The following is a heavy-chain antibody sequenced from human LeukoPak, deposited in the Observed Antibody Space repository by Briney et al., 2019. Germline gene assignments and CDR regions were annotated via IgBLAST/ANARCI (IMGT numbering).Heavy chain of an antibody. D-gene: IGHD4-17*01. CDR3: ARASTVTTIVDY. V-gene: IGHV1-18*01. J-gene: IGHJ4*02. CDR1: GYTFTSYG. Sequence: ASVMVSCKASGYTFTSYGISWVRQAPGQGLEWMGWISAYNGNTNYAQKLQGRVTMTTDTSTSTAYMELRSLRSDDTAVYYCARASTVTTIVDYWGQGTLVTVSS. CDR2: ISAYNGNT.